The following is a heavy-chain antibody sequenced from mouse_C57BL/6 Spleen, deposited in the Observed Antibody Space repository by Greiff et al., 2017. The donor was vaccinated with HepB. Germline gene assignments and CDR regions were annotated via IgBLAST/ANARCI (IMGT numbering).Heavy chain of an antibody. CDR2: ILPSIGRT. V-gene: IGHV15-2*01. CDR3: ARNYYGSSYMYFDV. D-gene: IGHD1-1*01. Sequence: VQLQQSGSELRSPGSSVKLSCKDFDSEVFPIAYMSWVRQKPGHGFEWIGGILPSIGRTIYGEKFEDKATLDADTLSNTAYLELNSLTSEDSAIYYCARNYYGSSYMYFDVWGTGTTVTVSS. J-gene: IGHJ1*03. CDR1: DSEVFPIAY.